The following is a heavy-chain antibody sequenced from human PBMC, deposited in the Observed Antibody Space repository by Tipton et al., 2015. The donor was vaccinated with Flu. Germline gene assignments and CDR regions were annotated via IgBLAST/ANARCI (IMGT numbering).Heavy chain of an antibody. Sequence: RSLRLSCAASGFTFSSYGMHWVRQAPDKGLEWVAVIWYDGSNKYYADSVKGRFTISRDNSKNTLYLQMNSLRAEDTAVYYCARERATTQARGGNYYFDYWGQGTLVTVSS. V-gene: IGHV3-33*01. D-gene: IGHD1-26*01. J-gene: IGHJ4*02. CDR2: IWYDGSNK. CDR3: ARERATTQARGGNYYFDY. CDR1: GFTFSSYG.